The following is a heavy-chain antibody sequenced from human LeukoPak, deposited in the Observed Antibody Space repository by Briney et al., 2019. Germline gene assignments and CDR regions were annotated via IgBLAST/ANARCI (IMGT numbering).Heavy chain of an antibody. Sequence: SETLSLTCTVSGGSISSSSYYWGWIRQPPGKGLEWIGSIYYSGSTYYNPSLKSRVTISVDTSKNQFSLKLSSVTAADTAVYYCARDPQVDWFDPWGREPWSPSPQ. D-gene: IGHD2-15*01. J-gene: IGHJ5*02. CDR3: ARDPQVDWFDP. CDR2: IYYSGST. CDR1: GGSISSSSYY. V-gene: IGHV4-39*07.